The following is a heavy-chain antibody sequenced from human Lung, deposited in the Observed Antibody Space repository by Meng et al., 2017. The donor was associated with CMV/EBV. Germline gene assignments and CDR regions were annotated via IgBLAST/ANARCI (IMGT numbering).Heavy chain of an antibody. D-gene: IGHD1-26*01. V-gene: IGHV4-4*03. CDR1: GVSISSNIR. J-gene: IGHJ4*02. Sequence: QGRLPQWGPGLVKPPGTLSLTCCVSGVSISSNIRWTWVRQPPGKGLEWIGAIDDSGSTNYNPSLNSRISISLDKSKNHFSLKVNSVTAADTAVYYCARGKQDAWELLAYWGQGALVTVSS. CDR2: IDDSGST. CDR3: ARGKQDAWELLAY.